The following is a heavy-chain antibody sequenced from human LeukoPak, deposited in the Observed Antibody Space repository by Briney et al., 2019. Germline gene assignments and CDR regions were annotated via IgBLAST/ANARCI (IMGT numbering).Heavy chain of an antibody. CDR1: GGSFSDYY. Sequence: SETLSLTCAVYGGSFSDYYWSWIRQPPGKGLEWIGKINHSGTTNYNPSLKSRVTISVDTSKNQFSLKLSSVTAADTAVYYCARWIQLWFSYWYFDLWGRGTLVTVSS. J-gene: IGHJ2*01. V-gene: IGHV4-34*01. CDR3: ARWIQLWFSYWYFDL. D-gene: IGHD5-18*01. CDR2: INHSGTT.